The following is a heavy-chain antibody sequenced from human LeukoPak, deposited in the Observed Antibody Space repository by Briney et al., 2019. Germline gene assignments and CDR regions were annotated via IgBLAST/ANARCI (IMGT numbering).Heavy chain of an antibody. Sequence: SGTLSLTCAVYGGSFSGYYWSWIRQPPGKGLEWIGEINHSGSTNYNPSLKSRVTISVDTSMNQFSLKLSSVTAADTAVYYCASGIVVVVAATRYSYYYYGMDVWGQGTTVTVSS. D-gene: IGHD2-15*01. J-gene: IGHJ6*02. V-gene: IGHV4-34*01. CDR2: INHSGST. CDR3: ASGIVVVVAATRYSYYYYGMDV. CDR1: GGSFSGYY.